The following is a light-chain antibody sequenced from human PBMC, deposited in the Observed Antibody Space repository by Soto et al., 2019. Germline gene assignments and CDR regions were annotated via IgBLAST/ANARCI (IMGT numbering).Light chain of an antibody. Sequence: QSVLTQPPSVSAAPGQKVTISCSGSSSNIGNNYVSWYQQLPGTAPKLLIYDNNQRPSGIPDRFSGSKSGTSATLGITGLQTGDEADYYCGTWDSSLSAGEFGGGTKLTVL. CDR1: SSNIGNNY. J-gene: IGLJ3*02. CDR3: GTWDSSLSAGE. V-gene: IGLV1-51*01. CDR2: DNN.